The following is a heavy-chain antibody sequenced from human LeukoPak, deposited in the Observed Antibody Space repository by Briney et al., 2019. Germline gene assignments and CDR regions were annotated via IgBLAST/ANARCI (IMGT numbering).Heavy chain of an antibody. D-gene: IGHD4/OR15-4a*01. CDR1: GYTFTSYY. CDR2: INPSGGST. J-gene: IGHJ6*03. V-gene: IGHV1-46*01. CDR3: ARRVHDYGATTSYMDV. Sequence: GASVKVSCKASGYTFTSYYMHWVRQAPGQGLEWMGIINPSGGSTSYAQKFQGRVTMTRDMSTSTVYMELSSLRSEDTAVYYCARRVHDYGATTSYMDVWGKGTTVTVSS.